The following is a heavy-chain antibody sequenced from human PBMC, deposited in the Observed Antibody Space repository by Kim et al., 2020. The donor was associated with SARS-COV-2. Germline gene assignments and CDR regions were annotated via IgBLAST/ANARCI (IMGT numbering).Heavy chain of an antibody. D-gene: IGHD3-10*01. J-gene: IGHJ3*02. CDR3: ARESGSGAFLSYWGTYGAFDI. CDR1: GGTFSSYT. CDR2: IIPILGIA. V-gene: IGHV1-69*04. Sequence: SVKVSCKASGGTFSSYTISWVRQAPGQGLEWMGRIIPILGIANYAQKFQGRVTITADKSTSTAYMELSSLRSEDTAVYYCARESGSGAFLSYWGTYGAFDIWGQGTMVTVSS.